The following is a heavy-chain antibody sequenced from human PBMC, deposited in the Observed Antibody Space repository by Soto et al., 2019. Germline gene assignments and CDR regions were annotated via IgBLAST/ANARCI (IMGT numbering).Heavy chain of an antibody. D-gene: IGHD3-10*01. CDR1: GYTLTELS. CDR2: FDPEDGET. CDR3: APIPFTLVRGVVP. J-gene: IGHJ5*02. V-gene: IGHV1-24*01. Sequence: QVQLVQSGAEVKKPGASVKVSCKVSGYTLTELSMHWVRQAPGKGLEWMGGFDPEDGETIHAQKFQGSVPTTADTSTDPAYMALGSLRSEDTAVYYCAPIPFTLVRGVVPWGQGTLVTVSS.